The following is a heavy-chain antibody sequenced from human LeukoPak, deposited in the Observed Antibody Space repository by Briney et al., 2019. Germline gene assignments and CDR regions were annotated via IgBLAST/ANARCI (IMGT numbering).Heavy chain of an antibody. CDR2: INSDGSST. CDR1: GFTLSSYW. J-gene: IGHJ4*02. D-gene: IGHD2-2*03. CDR3: ASGYCSSTSCRPLDY. V-gene: IGHV3-74*01. Sequence: PGGSLRLSCAASGFTLSSYWMHWVRQAPGKGLVWVSRINSDGSSTSYADSVKGRFTISRDNAKNTLYLQMNSLRAEDTAVYYCASGYCSSTSCRPLDYWGQGTLVTVSS.